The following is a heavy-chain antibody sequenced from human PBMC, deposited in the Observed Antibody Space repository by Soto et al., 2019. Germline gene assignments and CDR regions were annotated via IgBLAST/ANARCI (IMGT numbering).Heavy chain of an antibody. CDR1: GFTFSSYG. CDR3: ASEYYDILSGYYSDAFDI. D-gene: IGHD3-9*01. V-gene: IGHV3-33*01. J-gene: IGHJ3*02. Sequence: QVQLVESGGGVVQPGRSLRLSCAASGFTFSSYGMHWVRQAPGKGLEWVAVIWYDGSNKYYADSVKGRFTISRDNSKNTLYLQMNSLSAEDKAVYYCASEYYDILSGYYSDAFDIWGQGTMVTVSS. CDR2: IWYDGSNK.